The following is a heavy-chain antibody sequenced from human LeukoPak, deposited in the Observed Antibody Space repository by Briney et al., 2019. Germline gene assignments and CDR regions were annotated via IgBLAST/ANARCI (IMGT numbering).Heavy chain of an antibody. D-gene: IGHD3-22*01. V-gene: IGHV3-21*01. J-gene: IGHJ4*02. CDR1: GFIFSNSG. Sequence: PGRSLRLSCAASGFIFSNSGMHWVRQAPGKGLEWVSSISSSSSYIYYADSVKGRFTISRDNAKNSLYLQMNSLRAEDTAVYYCAREKDDSSGYYNFDYWGQGTLVTVSS. CDR3: AREKDDSSGYYNFDY. CDR2: ISSSSSYI.